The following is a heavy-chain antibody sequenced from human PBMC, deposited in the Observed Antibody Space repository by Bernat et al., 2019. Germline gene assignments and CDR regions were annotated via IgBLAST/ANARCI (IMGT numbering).Heavy chain of an antibody. CDR2: INTNTGNP. J-gene: IGHJ4*02. CDR1: GYTFTSYA. Sequence: QVQLVQSGAEVREPGASVKVSCKASGYTFTSYAMNWVRQAPGQGLEWMGWINTNTGNPTYAQGFTGRFVFSLDTSVSTAYLQISSLKAEDTAVYYCAREPYDYIWGSSYYFDYWGQGTLVTVSS. V-gene: IGHV7-4-1*02. D-gene: IGHD3-16*01. CDR3: AREPYDYIWGSSYYFDY.